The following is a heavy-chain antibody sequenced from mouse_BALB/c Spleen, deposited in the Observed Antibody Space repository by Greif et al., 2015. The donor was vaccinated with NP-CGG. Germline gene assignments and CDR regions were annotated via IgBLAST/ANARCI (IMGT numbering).Heavy chain of an antibody. D-gene: IGHD2-2*01. CDR3: GRGDGYYWYFDD. Sequence: EVQLQESGGDLVQPGASLRLSCATSGFTFSDFYMDWVRQPPGKRLEWIAAGRNNANDYTAEYRASVKGRFIVSRDATQSSLYHQMHARSAEDTAIYYCGRGDGYYWYFDDWGTGTTVTVSA. J-gene: IGHJ1*03. CDR1: GFTFSDFY. CDR2: GRNNANDYTA. V-gene: IGHV7-1*02.